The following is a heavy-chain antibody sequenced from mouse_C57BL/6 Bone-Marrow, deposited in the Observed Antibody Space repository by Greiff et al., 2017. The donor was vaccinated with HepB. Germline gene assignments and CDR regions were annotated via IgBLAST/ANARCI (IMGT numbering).Heavy chain of an antibody. CDR1: GYTFTSYW. Sequence: QVQLQQPGAELVRPGSSVKLSCKASGYTFTSYWMHWVKQRPIQGLEWIGNIDPSDSETHYNQKFKDKATLTVDKSSSTAYMQLSSLTSDDSAVYYCASDYYGSTMDYWGQGTSVTVSS. J-gene: IGHJ4*01. CDR2: IDPSDSET. CDR3: ASDYYGSTMDY. V-gene: IGHV1-52*01. D-gene: IGHD1-1*01.